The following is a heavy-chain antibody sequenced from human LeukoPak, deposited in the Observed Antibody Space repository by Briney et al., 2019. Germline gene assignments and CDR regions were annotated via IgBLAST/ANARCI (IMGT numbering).Heavy chain of an antibody. J-gene: IGHJ4*02. Sequence: PSETLSLTFTVSGGSISSYYWSWIRQPPGKGLEWIGYIYYSGSTNYNPSLKSRVTISVDTSKNQFSLKLSSVTAADTAVYYCARVHWPTDYYDSYQSWYFDYWGQGTLVTVSS. V-gene: IGHV4-59*01. CDR2: IYYSGST. CDR1: GGSISSYY. D-gene: IGHD3-22*01. CDR3: ARVHWPTDYYDSYQSWYFDY.